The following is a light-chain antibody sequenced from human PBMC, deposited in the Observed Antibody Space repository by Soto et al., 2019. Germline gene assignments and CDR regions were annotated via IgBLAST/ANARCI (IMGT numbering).Light chain of an antibody. V-gene: IGKV1-5*03. CDR3: QQYNSYSPMYT. CDR1: QSISSW. J-gene: IGKJ2*01. CDR2: KAS. Sequence: DIPMTQSPSTLSASVGDRVTITCRASQSISSWLAWYQQKPGKAPKLLIYKASSLESGVPSRFSGSGSGTEFTFTISSLQPDDFATYYCQQYNSYSPMYTFGQGTKLEIK.